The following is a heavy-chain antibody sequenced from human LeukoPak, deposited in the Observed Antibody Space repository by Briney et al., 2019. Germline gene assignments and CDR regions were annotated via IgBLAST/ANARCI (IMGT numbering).Heavy chain of an antibody. D-gene: IGHD3-9*01. CDR3: AREALRYFDWLQQFDP. CDR2: ISSSGSTI. V-gene: IGHV3-11*01. CDR1: GFTFSDYY. J-gene: IGHJ5*02. Sequence: GGSLRLSCAASGFTFSDYYMSWIRQAPGKGLEWVSYISSSGSTIYYADSVKGRFTISRDNAKNPLYLQMNSLRAEDTAVYYCAREALRYFDWLQQFDPWGQGTLVTVSS.